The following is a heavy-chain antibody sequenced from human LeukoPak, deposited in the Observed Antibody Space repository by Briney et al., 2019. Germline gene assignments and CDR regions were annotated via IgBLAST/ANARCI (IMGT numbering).Heavy chain of an antibody. CDR3: ARDVRRGLRFNNIYPYFGMDV. Sequence: PSETLSLTSSVSGGPINFYWSWIRQSPGKGLEWIGCVHQNGSASYKSSLQRRVTMSVDTSKRQVSLMLNSVTAADTAVYYCARDVRRGLRFNNIYPYFGMDVWGKGTTVIVSA. J-gene: IGHJ6*04. V-gene: IGHV4-59*01. CDR2: VHQNGSA. D-gene: IGHD3-3*01. CDR1: GGPINFY.